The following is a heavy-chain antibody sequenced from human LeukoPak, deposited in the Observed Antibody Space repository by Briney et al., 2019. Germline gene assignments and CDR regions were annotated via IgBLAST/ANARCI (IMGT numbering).Heavy chain of an antibody. D-gene: IGHD6-13*01. J-gene: IGHJ5*02. V-gene: IGHV1-8*01. CDR1: GYTFTSYD. CDR2: MNPNSGYT. Sequence: ASVKVSCKASGYTFTSYDINWVRQAPGQGLEWMGWMNPNSGYTGYAQKFQGRVTMTRNTSISTAYMELSSLRSEDTAVYYCARGRPKAAALPSLPFDRWGQGSLVTVSS. CDR3: ARGRPKAAALPSLPFDR.